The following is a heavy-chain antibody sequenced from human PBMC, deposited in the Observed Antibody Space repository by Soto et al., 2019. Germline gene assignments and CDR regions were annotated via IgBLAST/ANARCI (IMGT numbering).Heavy chain of an antibody. CDR1: GGSISSGDYY. Sequence: QVQLQESGPGLVKPSQTLSLTCTVSGGSISSGDYYWSWIRQPPGKGLEWIGYIYYSGSTYYNPSLKSRVTISVESSKNQFSLKLSSVTAADTAVYYCARDGTVTTYYYYYGMDVWGQGTTVTVSS. CDR3: ARDGTVTTYYYYYGMDV. D-gene: IGHD4-17*01. CDR2: IYYSGST. V-gene: IGHV4-30-4*01. J-gene: IGHJ6*02.